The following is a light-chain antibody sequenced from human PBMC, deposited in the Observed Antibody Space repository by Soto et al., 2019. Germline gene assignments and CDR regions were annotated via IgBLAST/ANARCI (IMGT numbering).Light chain of an antibody. CDR2: DAS. Sequence: EIVLTQSPATLSLSPGERDTLSGRASQSVSSYLAWYEQKPGQAPRLLIYDASNRATGIQARFIGIGSRTYFPLTISSVQPDDFATYDRQQYNSYWTFCPGTKVYIK. CDR1: QSVSSY. V-gene: IGKV3-11*01. CDR3: QQYNSYWT. J-gene: IGKJ1*01.